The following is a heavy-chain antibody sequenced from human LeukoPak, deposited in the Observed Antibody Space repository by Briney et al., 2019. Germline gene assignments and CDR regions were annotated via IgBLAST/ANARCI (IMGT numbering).Heavy chain of an antibody. CDR1: GYSISSGYY. J-gene: IGHJ3*02. V-gene: IGHV4-38-2*02. CDR3: ARDRALYCSGGSCYYNPPDAFDI. Sequence: SETLSPTCTVSGYSISSGYYWGWIRQPPGKGLEWIGSIYHSGSTNYNPSLKSRVTISVDTSKNQFSLKLSSVTAADTAVYYCARDRALYCSGGSCYYNPPDAFDIWGQGTMVTVSS. CDR2: IYHSGST. D-gene: IGHD2-15*01.